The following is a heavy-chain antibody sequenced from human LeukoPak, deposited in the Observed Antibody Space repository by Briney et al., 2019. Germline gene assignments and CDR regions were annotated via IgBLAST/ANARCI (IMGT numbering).Heavy chain of an antibody. CDR2: IYYSGST. Sequence: KASETLSLTCTVSGGSISSYYWSWIRQPPGKGLEWIGYIYYSGSTNYNPSLKSRVTISVDTSKSQFSLKLSSVTAADTAVYYCARQTPHIAAAGTGWFDPWGQGTLATVSS. J-gene: IGHJ5*02. V-gene: IGHV4-59*08. D-gene: IGHD6-13*01. CDR1: GGSISSYY. CDR3: ARQTPHIAAAGTGWFDP.